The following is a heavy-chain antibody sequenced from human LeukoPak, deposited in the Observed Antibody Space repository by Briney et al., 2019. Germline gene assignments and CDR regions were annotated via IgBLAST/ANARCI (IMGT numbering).Heavy chain of an antibody. Sequence: SQTLSLTCAISGDSVSSNSAAWNWVRQFPSRGLEWLGRTFHRSKWCNDYAVFVKSRITINPDTSKNQFSLQLNSVTPEDTAVYYCTRETSLRCYDFWSGWDYWGQGTLVTVSS. CDR1: GDSVSSNSAA. D-gene: IGHD3-3*01. CDR2: TFHRSKWCN. J-gene: IGHJ4*02. CDR3: TRETSLRCYDFWSGWDY. V-gene: IGHV6-1*01.